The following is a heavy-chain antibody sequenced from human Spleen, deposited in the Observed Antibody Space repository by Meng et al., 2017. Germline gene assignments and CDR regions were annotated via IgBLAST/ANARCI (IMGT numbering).Heavy chain of an antibody. J-gene: IGHJ4*02. CDR1: GGSFSDYF. CDR2: INHSGST. V-gene: IGHV4-34*01. D-gene: IGHD4-11*01. Sequence: QRRQWGAGLLKPSEPLCLPCVVPGGSFSDYFWSGIRQPPGKGLEWIGEINHSGSTNYNPSLESRATISVDTSQNNLSLKLSAVTAAASAVYYCARGPTTMAHDFDYWGQGTLVTVSS. CDR3: ARGPTTMAHDFDY.